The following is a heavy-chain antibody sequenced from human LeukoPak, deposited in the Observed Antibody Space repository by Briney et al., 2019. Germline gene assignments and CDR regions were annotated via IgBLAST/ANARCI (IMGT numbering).Heavy chain of an antibody. Sequence: PGGSLRLSCAASGFTFDDYSMSWVRQAPGKGLEWISGVNWNGGSTGYADSVKGRFTISRDNAKNSLYLQMNSLRAEDTAVYYCARGQEAFDIWGQGTMVTVSS. V-gene: IGHV3-20*04. J-gene: IGHJ3*02. CDR3: ARGQEAFDI. CDR1: GFTFDDYS. CDR2: VNWNGGST.